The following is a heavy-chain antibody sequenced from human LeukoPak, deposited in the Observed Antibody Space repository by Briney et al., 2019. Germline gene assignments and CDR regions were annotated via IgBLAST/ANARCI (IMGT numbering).Heavy chain of an antibody. D-gene: IGHD3-22*01. CDR3: AKEIYYYDSSGYYSDYFDY. Sequence: PGGSLRLSCAASGFTFDDYAMHWVRQAPGKGLEWVSGISWNSGSIGYADSVKGRITISRDNAKNSLYLQMNSLRAEDTALYYCAKEIYYYDSSGYYSDYFDYWGQGTLVTVSS. J-gene: IGHJ4*02. CDR1: GFTFDDYA. CDR2: ISWNSGSI. V-gene: IGHV3-9*01.